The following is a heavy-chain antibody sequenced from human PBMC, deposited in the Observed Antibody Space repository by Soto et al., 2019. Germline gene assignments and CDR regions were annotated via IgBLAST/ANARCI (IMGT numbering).Heavy chain of an antibody. CDR2: IYPGDSDT. J-gene: IGHJ6*02. V-gene: IGHV5-51*01. CDR3: ARRGYSGYGHYYYYGMDV. CDR1: GYSFTSYW. D-gene: IGHD5-12*01. Sequence: PGESLKISCKGSGYSFTSYWIGWVRQRPGKGLEWMGIIYPGDSDTRYSPSFQGQVTISADKSISTAYLQWSSLKASDTAMYYCARRGYSGYGHYYYYGMDVWGQGTTVTVSS.